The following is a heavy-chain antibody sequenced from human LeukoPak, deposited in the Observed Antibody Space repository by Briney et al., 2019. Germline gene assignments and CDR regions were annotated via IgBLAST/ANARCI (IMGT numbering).Heavy chain of an antibody. CDR3: ARDLRGLYDFWSGSTNWFDP. V-gene: IGHV1-69*04. CDR1: GGTFSSYA. CDR2: IIPIFGIA. J-gene: IGHJ5*02. Sequence: ASVKVSCKAFGGTFSSYAISWVRQAPGQGLEWMGRIIPIFGIANYAQKFQGRVTITADKSTSTAYMELSSLRSEDTAVYYCARDLRGLYDFWSGSTNWFDPWGQGTLVTVSS. D-gene: IGHD3-3*01.